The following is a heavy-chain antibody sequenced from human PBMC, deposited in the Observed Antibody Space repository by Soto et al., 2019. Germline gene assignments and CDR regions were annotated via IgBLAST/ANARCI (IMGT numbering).Heavy chain of an antibody. CDR3: AHRGAGYSSSWLTIGRDYFDY. D-gene: IGHD6-13*01. V-gene: IGHV2-5*01. J-gene: IGHJ4*02. CDR2: IYWNDDK. CDR1: GFSLSTSGVG. Sequence: SGPTLVNPTQTLTLTCTFSGFSLSTSGVGVGWIRQPPGKALEWLALIYWNDDKRYGPSLKSRLTITKDTSKNQVVLTMTNMDPVDTATYYCAHRGAGYSSSWLTIGRDYFDYWGQGTLVTVSS.